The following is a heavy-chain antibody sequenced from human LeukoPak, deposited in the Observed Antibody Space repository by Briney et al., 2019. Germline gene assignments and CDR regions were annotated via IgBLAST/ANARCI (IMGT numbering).Heavy chain of an antibody. D-gene: IGHD3-22*01. CDR2: ISPIFGTA. Sequence: GASVKVSCKASGGTFSSYAISWVRQAPGQGLEWMGGISPIFGTANYAQKFQGRVTITADESTSTAYMELSSLRSEDTAVYYCATLYYYDSSGYYRNWGQGTLVTVSS. CDR3: ATLYYYDSSGYYRN. V-gene: IGHV1-69*13. J-gene: IGHJ4*02. CDR1: GGTFSSYA.